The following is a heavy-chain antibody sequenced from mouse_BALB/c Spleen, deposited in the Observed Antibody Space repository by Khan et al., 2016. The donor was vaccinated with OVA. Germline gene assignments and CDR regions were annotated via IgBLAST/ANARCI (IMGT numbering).Heavy chain of an antibody. J-gene: IGHJ2*01. D-gene: IGHD2-10*01. CDR1: GYTFSSYW. CDR2: ILPGSDST. V-gene: IGHV1-9*01. Sequence: QVRLQQSGTELMKPGASVKISCKATGYTFSSYWIEWVKQRPGHGLEWIGEILPGSDSTNYNEKFKGKATFTADTSSNTAYMQLSSLTSEDSAVFSCEYHPTYTFDLWGQGTTLTVSS. CDR3: EYHPTYTFDL.